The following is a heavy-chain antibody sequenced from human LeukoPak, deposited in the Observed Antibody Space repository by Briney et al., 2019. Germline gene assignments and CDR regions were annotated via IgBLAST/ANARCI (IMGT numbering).Heavy chain of an antibody. D-gene: IGHD6-13*01. V-gene: IGHV1-2*04. Sequence: ASVKVSCKASGYTFTGQYMHWVRQAPGEGLEWMGWMDPNSGGTKYAQKFQGWVTLTRDTFISTAYLELSRLKSDDTAVYYCARGKGSSWFDYWGQGTLVTVSS. CDR3: ARGKGSSWFDY. CDR2: MDPNSGGT. J-gene: IGHJ4*02. CDR1: GYTFTGQY.